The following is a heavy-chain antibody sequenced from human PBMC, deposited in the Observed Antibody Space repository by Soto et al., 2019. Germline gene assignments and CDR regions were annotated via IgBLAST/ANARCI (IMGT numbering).Heavy chain of an antibody. CDR2: IYSGGST. J-gene: IGHJ5*02. CDR3: ARLVTMVRGVIPLGWLAP. CDR1: GFTVSSNY. V-gene: IGHV3-66*04. D-gene: IGHD3-10*01. Sequence: GGSLRLSCAASGFTVSSNYMSWVRQAPGKGLEWVSVIYSGGSTYYADSVKGRFTISRDNSKNTLYLQMNSLRAEDTAVYYCARLVTMVRGVIPLGWLAPWGQGSLVTVYS.